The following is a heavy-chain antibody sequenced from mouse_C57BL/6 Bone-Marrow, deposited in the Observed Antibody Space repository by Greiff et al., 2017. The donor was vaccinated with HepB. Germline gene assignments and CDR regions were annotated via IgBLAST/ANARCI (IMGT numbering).Heavy chain of an antibody. Sequence: EVQRVESGGGLVQPGESLKLSCESNEYEFPSHDMSWVRKTPEKRLELVAAINSDGGSTYYPDTMERRFIISRDNTKKTLYLQMSSLRSEDTALYYCARRSTMITTGRFDYWGQGTTLTVSS. J-gene: IGHJ2*01. CDR2: INSDGGST. D-gene: IGHD2-4*01. CDR3: ARRSTMITTGRFDY. CDR1: EYEFPSHD. V-gene: IGHV5-2*01.